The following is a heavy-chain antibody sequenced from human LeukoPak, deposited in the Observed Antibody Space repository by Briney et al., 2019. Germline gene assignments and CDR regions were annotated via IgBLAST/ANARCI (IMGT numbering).Heavy chain of an antibody. V-gene: IGHV3-23*01. CDR2: ISGSGGST. CDR1: GFTFSSYA. J-gene: IGHJ4*02. D-gene: IGHD3-3*01. CDR3: AKEPNYDFWSGPRYFDY. Sequence: GRSLRLSCAASGFTFSSYAMSWVRQAPGKGLEWVSAISGSGGSTYYADSVKGRFTISRDNSKNTLYLQMNSLRAEDTAVYYCAKEPNYDFWSGPRYFDYWGQGTLVTVSS.